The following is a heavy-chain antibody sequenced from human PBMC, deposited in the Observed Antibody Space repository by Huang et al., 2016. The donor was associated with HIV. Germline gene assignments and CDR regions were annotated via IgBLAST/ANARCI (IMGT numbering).Heavy chain of an antibody. Sequence: QVQLQQWGAGLLKPSETLSLTCAVYGGSFSGYYWRWIRQSPGKGLEGNGEINHSGSTNYTPSLKSRLTISVDTSKNQFSLKLSSVTAADTAVYYCARERMMSWLDDHDAFDIWGQGTMVTVSS. D-gene: IGHD1-1*01. CDR2: INHSGST. CDR3: ARERMMSWLDDHDAFDI. V-gene: IGHV4-34*01. J-gene: IGHJ3*02. CDR1: GGSFSGYY.